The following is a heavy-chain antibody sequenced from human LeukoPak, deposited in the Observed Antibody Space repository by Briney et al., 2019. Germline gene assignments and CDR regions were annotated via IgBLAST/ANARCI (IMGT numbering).Heavy chain of an antibody. CDR1: GYSISSGYY. Sequence: SETLSLTCAVSGYSISSGYYWGWIRQPPGKGLEWIGSIYHSGSTYYNPSLKSRVTISVDTSKNQFSLKLSSVTAADTAVYYCARVVSGWSPLTTFDYWGQGTLVTVSS. J-gene: IGHJ4*02. CDR2: IYHSGST. V-gene: IGHV4-38-2*01. D-gene: IGHD6-19*01. CDR3: ARVVSGWSPLTTFDY.